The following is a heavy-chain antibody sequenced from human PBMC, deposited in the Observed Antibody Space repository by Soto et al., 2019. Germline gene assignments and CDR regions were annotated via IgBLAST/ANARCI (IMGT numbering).Heavy chain of an antibody. J-gene: IGHJ2*01. D-gene: IGHD3-22*01. CDR1: GASINNNDYY. CDR3: ARMSYFYDKWYFDL. V-gene: IGHV4-30-4*01. Sequence: PSETLSLTCTVSGASINNNDYYWSWIRQTPGKGLEWIGYVYYSGTTDYIPSLKSRLSMSIDRSQNQFTLKLNSVTAADTATYYCARMSYFYDKWYFDLWGRGTLVTVSS. CDR2: VYYSGTT.